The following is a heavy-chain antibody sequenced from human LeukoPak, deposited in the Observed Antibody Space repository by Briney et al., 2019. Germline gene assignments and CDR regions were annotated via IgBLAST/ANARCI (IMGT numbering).Heavy chain of an antibody. CDR1: VGTFSSYA. Sequence: ASVKVSCKPSVGTFSSYAISWVRQAPGQGLGWMGGIIPIFGTANYAQKFQGRVTITADESTSTAYMELSSRRSEDTAVYYCARSPDSSGWYTWFDPCGQGTLVTVST. D-gene: IGHD6-19*01. J-gene: IGHJ5*02. V-gene: IGHV1-69*13. CDR2: IIPIFGTA. CDR3: ARSPDSSGWYTWFDP.